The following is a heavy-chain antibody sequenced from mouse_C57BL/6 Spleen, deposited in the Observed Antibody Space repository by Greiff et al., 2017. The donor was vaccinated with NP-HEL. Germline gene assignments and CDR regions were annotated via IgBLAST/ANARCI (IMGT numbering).Heavy chain of an antibody. Sequence: EVQLQQSGAELVRPGASVKLSCTASGFNIKDDYMHWVKQRPEQGLEWIGWIDPENGDTEYASKFQGKATITADTSANTAYLQRSSLTSEDTAVYYCTTTTGDYWGQGTTLTVSS. V-gene: IGHV14-4*01. J-gene: IGHJ2*01. CDR2: IDPENGDT. D-gene: IGHD1-1*01. CDR3: TTTTGDY. CDR1: GFNIKDDY.